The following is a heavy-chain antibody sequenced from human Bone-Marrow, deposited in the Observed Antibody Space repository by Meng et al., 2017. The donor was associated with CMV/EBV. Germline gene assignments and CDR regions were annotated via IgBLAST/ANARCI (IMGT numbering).Heavy chain of an antibody. D-gene: IGHD1-14*01. V-gene: IGHV4-34*01. CDR1: GGSFSGYY. J-gene: IGHJ4*02. CDR3: ARGRGIWFSPLDY. Sequence: GSLRLSCAVYGGSFSGYYWSWIRQPPGKGLEWIGEINYSGSTNYNPSLKSRVTISVDTSKNQFSLKLSSVTAADTAVYYCARGRGIWFSPLDYWGQGTLVTVSS. CDR2: INYSGST.